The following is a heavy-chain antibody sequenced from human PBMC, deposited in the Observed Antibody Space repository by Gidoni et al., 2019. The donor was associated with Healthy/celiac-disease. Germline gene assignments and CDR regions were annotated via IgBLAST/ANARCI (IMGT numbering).Heavy chain of an antibody. D-gene: IGHD5-12*01. V-gene: IGHV3-30*18. J-gene: IGHJ6*02. Sequence: QVQLVESGGGVVQPGRSLRLSCAASGFPFSSYGMHWVRQAPGKGLEWVAVISYDGSNKYYADSVKGRFTISRDNSKNTLYLQMNSLRAEDTAVYYCAKDVVATLRGYYGMDVWGQGTTVTVSS. CDR2: ISYDGSNK. CDR1: GFPFSSYG. CDR3: AKDVVATLRGYYGMDV.